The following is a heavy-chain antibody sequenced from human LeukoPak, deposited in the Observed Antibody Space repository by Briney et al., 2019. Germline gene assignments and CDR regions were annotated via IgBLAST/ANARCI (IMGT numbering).Heavy chain of an antibody. CDR3: ANSGILPYYFDY. Sequence: PVKVSCKASGGTFSSYAISWVRQAPGQGLEWMGRIIPIFGTANYAQKFQGRVTITTDESTSTAYMELSSLRSEDTAVYYCANSGILPYYFDYWGQGTLVTVSS. CDR1: GGTFSSYA. CDR2: IIPIFGTA. V-gene: IGHV1-69*05. J-gene: IGHJ4*02. D-gene: IGHD1-26*01.